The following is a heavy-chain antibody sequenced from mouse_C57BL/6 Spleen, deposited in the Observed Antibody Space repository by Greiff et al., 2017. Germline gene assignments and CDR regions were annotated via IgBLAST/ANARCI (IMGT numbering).Heavy chain of an antibody. V-gene: IGHV1-31*01. D-gene: IGHD3-1*01. CDR3: ARSGRDYAMDY. CDR1: GYSFTGYY. J-gene: IGHJ4*01. CDR2: IYPYNGVS. Sequence: VQLQQSGPDLVKPGASVKISCKASGYSFTGYYMHWVKQSHGNIIDWIGYIYPYNGVSSYNQKFKGKATLTVDKSSSKAYMELRSLTSEDSAVYYCARSGRDYAMDYWGQGTSVTVSS.